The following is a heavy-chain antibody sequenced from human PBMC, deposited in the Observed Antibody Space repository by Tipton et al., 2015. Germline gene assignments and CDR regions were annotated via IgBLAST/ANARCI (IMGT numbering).Heavy chain of an antibody. D-gene: IGHD3-10*01. J-gene: IGHJ6*02. CDR1: GGSVSSSSYY. V-gene: IGHV4-61*01. Sequence: TLSLTCTVSGGSVSSSSYYWSWIRQPPGKGLEWIGYIYYSGSTNYNPSLKSRVTISVDTSKNQFSLKLSSVTAADTAVYYCARGHYVSRMDVWGQGTTVTVSS. CDR2: IYYSGST. CDR3: ARGHYVSRMDV.